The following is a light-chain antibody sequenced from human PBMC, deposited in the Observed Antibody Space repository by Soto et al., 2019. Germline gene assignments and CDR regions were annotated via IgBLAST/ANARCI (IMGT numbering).Light chain of an antibody. CDR2: DAS. CDR3: QQTDSFPIT. V-gene: IGKV1-5*01. J-gene: IGKJ5*01. CDR1: QTISSG. Sequence: IHLTHSPSTLSGSLLFRRIIKYPASQTISSGLASYQQKPGKAPKLLIYDASALPRGVPSRFSGSGSGTKFTLTIASLQPDDFGTYYCQQTDSFPITFGQGTRLENK.